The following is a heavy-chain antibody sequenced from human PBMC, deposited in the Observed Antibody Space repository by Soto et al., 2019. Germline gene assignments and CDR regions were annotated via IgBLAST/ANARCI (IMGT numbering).Heavy chain of an antibody. V-gene: IGHV3-49*04. J-gene: IGHJ6*02. Sequence: PGGSLRLSCTYSGFSSADHGLAWVRQAPRKGLDRVGSTSGQADGGFTDYGVSVKGIFTTPRDDSKNVFYLHINGLQAEDTSIYFCSRDSDFCCLDTCGQGPTVTVSS. D-gene: IGHD2-15*01. CDR1: GFSSADHG. CDR3: SRDSDFCCLDT. CDR2: TSGQADGGFT.